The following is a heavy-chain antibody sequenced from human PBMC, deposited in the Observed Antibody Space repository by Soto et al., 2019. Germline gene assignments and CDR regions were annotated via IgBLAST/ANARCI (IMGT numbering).Heavy chain of an antibody. Sequence: GGSLRLSCAASGFTFSSYAMSWVRQAPGKGLEWVSAISGSGGSTYYADSVKGRFTISRDNSKNTLYLQMNSLRAEDTAVYYCAKVHYDFWSGYYDAFDIWGQGTMVTVSS. CDR3: AKVHYDFWSGYYDAFDI. CDR2: ISGSGGST. V-gene: IGHV3-23*01. J-gene: IGHJ3*02. D-gene: IGHD3-3*01. CDR1: GFTFSSYA.